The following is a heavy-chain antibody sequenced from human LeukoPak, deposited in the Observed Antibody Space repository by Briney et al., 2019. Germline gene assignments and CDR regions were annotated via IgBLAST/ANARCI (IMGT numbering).Heavy chain of an antibody. CDR3: ARGVYDSSGYFTYYFDY. J-gene: IGHJ4*02. V-gene: IGHV4-38-2*02. CDR1: GYSISSGYY. Sequence: PSETLPLTCTVSGYSISSGYYWGWIRQPPGKGLEWIGSIYHSGGTYYNPSLKSRVTISVDTSKNQFSLKLSSVTAADTAVYYCARGVYDSSGYFTYYFDYWGQGTLVTVSS. D-gene: IGHD3-22*01. CDR2: IYHSGGT.